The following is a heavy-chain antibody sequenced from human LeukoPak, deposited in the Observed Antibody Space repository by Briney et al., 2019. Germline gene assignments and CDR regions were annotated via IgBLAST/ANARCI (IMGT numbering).Heavy chain of an antibody. CDR3: ARGEAVAGNDH. V-gene: IGHV3-74*01. J-gene: IGHJ4*02. D-gene: IGHD6-19*01. CDR2: INGDGYSI. Sequence: GGSLRLSCGASGFAFSGYWMHWVRQAPGKGLVWLSRINGDGYSISYADSVKGRFTISRDNTKKTLYLQMNSLRAEDTAMYYCARGEAVAGNDHWGQGALVTVSS. CDR1: GFAFSGYW.